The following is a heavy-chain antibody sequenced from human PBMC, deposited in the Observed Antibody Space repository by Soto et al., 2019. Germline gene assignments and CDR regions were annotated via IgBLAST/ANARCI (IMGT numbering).Heavy chain of an antibody. Sequence: QVQLQQWGAGLLKPSETLSLTCAVYGGSFSGYYWSWIRQPPGKGLEWIGEINQSGSTNYNPSLKSRVTISVDTSKNQFSLKLSSVTAADTAVYYCARGRMWDIVVVPAAMGTSYFDYWGQGTLVTVSS. CDR3: ARGRMWDIVVVPAAMGTSYFDY. J-gene: IGHJ4*02. CDR2: INQSGST. D-gene: IGHD2-2*01. CDR1: GGSFSGYY. V-gene: IGHV4-34*01.